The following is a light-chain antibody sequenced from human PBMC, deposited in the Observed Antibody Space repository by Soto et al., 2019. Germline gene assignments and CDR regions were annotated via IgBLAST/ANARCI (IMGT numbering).Light chain of an antibody. CDR3: QQYNSLYT. CDR1: QSISSW. Sequence: DIQMTQSPSTLSASVGDRVTITCRATQSISSWLAWYQQKPGKAPKLLIYDASSLESGVPSRFSGSGSGTEFTLTISSLQPDDFATYDCQQYNSLYTFGQWTKLDIK. J-gene: IGKJ2*01. CDR2: DAS. V-gene: IGKV1-5*01.